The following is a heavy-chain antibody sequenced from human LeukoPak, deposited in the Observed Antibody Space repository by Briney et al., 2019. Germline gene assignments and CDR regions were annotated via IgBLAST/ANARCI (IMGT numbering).Heavy chain of an antibody. V-gene: IGHV3-7*01. D-gene: IGHD2-15*01. CDR3: ARDNPGGVVAATSCFDP. J-gene: IGHJ5*02. CDR2: IKEDGSEK. CDR1: GFTFSNYW. Sequence: PGGSLRLSCAASGFTFSNYWMNWVRQAPGKGLEWVAKIKEDGSEKYYVDSVKGRFTISRDNAKNSLYLQMNSLRADDTAVYYCARDNPGGVVAATSCFDPWGQGTLVTVSS.